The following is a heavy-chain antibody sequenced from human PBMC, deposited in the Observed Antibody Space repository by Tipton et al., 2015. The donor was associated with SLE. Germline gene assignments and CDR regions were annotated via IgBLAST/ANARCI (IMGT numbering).Heavy chain of an antibody. V-gene: IGHV3-53*05. CDR3: ARDAAAGYYYYYMDV. J-gene: IGHJ6*03. D-gene: IGHD6-25*01. CDR2: IYASGST. Sequence: SLRLSCAASGFSVRSNFMTWVRQAPGKGLEWVSVIYASGSTYYADSVKGRFTISRDSSKNTLYLQMNSLRAEDTAVYYCARDAAAGYYYYYMDVWGKGTTVTVSS. CDR1: GFSVRSNF.